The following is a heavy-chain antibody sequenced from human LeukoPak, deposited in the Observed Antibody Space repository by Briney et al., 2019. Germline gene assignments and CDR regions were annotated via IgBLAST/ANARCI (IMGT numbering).Heavy chain of an antibody. CDR2: LNSDGSSA. Sequence: PGGSLRLSCAASGFTFSSYWMHWVRQAPGKGLVWVSRLNSDGSSANYADSVKGRFTISRDNSKNTLYLQMSSLRAEDTAVYYCVKDPGNYYDSSGYGQSPDYWGQGTLVTVSS. CDR1: GFTFSSYW. D-gene: IGHD3-22*01. J-gene: IGHJ4*02. CDR3: VKDPGNYYDSSGYGQSPDY. V-gene: IGHV3-74*01.